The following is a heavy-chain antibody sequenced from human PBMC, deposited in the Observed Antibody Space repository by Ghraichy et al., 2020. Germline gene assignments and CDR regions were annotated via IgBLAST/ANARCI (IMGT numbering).Heavy chain of an antibody. CDR3: ARDLLDNCSGGSCYRFDAFDI. D-gene: IGHD2-15*01. CDR2: ISSSSTI. CDR1: GFTFSSYS. V-gene: IGHV3-48*02. Sequence: GGSLRLSCAASGFTFSSYSMNWVRQAPGKWLEWVSYISSSSTIYYADSVKGRFTISRDNAKNSLYLQMNSLRDEDTAVYYCARDLLDNCSGGSCYRFDAFDIWGQGTMVTVSS. J-gene: IGHJ3*02.